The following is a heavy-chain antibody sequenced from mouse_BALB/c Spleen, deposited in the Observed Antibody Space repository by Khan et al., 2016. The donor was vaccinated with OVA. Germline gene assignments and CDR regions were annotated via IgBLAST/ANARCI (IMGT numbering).Heavy chain of an antibody. CDR2: IIYTGYT. CDR1: GDSITTGY. CDR3: ARSTYRYAFVY. V-gene: IGHV3-8*02. D-gene: IGHD2-14*01. Sequence: EVQLQESGPSLVKPSQTLSLTCSVTGDSITTGYWNWIRKFPGNKLEYMGYIIYTGYTYYNPSLKSRISILRHTSYNQYYLQLKSVTDEDTATYYCARSTYRYAFVYWGQGTLVTVSA. J-gene: IGHJ3*01.